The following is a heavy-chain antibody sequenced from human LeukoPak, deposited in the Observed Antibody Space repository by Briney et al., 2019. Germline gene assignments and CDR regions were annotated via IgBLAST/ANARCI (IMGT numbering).Heavy chain of an antibody. D-gene: IGHD2-2*01. CDR3: AKSPYCSSTTCYLGHYGMDV. J-gene: IGHJ6*02. V-gene: IGHV3-33*06. CDR1: GFTFSSYD. Sequence: GRSLRLSCAASGFTFSSYDMHWVRQAPGKGLEWVAVILYDGTNKYYADSVKGRFTISRDNSKHTLSLQMNSLRAEDTAVYYCAKSPYCSSTTCYLGHYGMDVWGQGTTVTVSS. CDR2: ILYDGTNK.